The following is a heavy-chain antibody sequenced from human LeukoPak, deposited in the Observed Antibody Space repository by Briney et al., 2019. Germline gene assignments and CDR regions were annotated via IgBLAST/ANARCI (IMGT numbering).Heavy chain of an antibody. D-gene: IGHD3-3*01. CDR3: ARRRITIFGVKPHDAFDI. CDR2: IYPGDSDT. V-gene: IGHV5-51*01. Sequence: PGESLKISCKGSGYSFTSYWIGWVRQMPGKGLEWMGIIYPGDSDTRYSPSFQGQVTISADKSISTAYLQWSSLKASDTAMYYCARRRITIFGVKPHDAFDIWGQGTMVTVSS. CDR1: GYSFTSYW. J-gene: IGHJ3*02.